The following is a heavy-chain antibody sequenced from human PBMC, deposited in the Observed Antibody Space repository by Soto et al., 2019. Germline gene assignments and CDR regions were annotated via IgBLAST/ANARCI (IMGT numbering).Heavy chain of an antibody. V-gene: IGHV3-23*01. Sequence: HPGGSLRLSCAASGFTFSNYAMTWIRQAPGKGLEWVSAISGSADSTYYADSLKGRFTISRDNSKKTLYLQMNSLRAEDTAVYSCSKTLCSSTSCYDPYYYYGMDVWGQGTTVTVSS. J-gene: IGHJ6*02. CDR3: SKTLCSSTSCYDPYYYYGMDV. CDR1: GFTFSNYA. D-gene: IGHD2-2*01. CDR2: ISGSADST.